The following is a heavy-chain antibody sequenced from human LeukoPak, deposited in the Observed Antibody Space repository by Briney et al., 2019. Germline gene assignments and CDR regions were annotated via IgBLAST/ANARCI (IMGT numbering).Heavy chain of an antibody. J-gene: IGHJ5*01. Sequence: GGSLRLSCAASAFTFSSYAMSWVRQAPGKGLKGLSAISAGADSTYYAVSVQGRFTIARANSKNTLFLQMSGLRAEDTAVYFCARGAYGDYDSWGQGTLVTVSS. CDR1: AFTFSSYA. CDR2: ISAGADST. CDR3: ARGAYGDYDS. D-gene: IGHD4-17*01. V-gene: IGHV3-23*01.